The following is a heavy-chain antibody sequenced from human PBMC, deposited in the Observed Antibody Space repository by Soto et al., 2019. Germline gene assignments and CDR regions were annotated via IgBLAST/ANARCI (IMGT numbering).Heavy chain of an antibody. D-gene: IGHD3-22*01. CDR2: TYYNGTA. V-gene: IGHV4-39*01. Sequence: PSQTRPLPCIFSDASLARSHYNWHWIRRSPGKGLGWFGTTYYNGTAYYNPSFRSRVTMSVDTSKNQFSLKLMSVTAADAAVYYCARHFVAVVIKGWGYWGQGALVTVS. J-gene: IGHJ4*02. CDR3: ARHFVAVVIKGWGY. CDR1: DASLARSHYN.